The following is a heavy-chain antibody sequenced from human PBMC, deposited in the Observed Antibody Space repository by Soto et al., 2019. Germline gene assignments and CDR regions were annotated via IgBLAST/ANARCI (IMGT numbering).Heavy chain of an antibody. D-gene: IGHD6-19*01. V-gene: IGHV3-74*01. J-gene: IGHJ3*02. Sequence: GGSLRLSCPDSGFTFSSYLMHWVGQAPGKGLVWVSRINSDGSSTSYADSVKGRFTISRDNAKNTLYLQMNSLRAEDTAVYYCAKALSGWPNDAFDTWGQGTTVTVSS. CDR1: GFTFSSYL. CDR3: AKALSGWPNDAFDT. CDR2: INSDGSST.